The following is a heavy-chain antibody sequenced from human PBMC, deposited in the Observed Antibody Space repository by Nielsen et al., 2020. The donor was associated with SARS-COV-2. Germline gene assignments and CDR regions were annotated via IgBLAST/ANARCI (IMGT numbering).Heavy chain of an antibody. V-gene: IGHV3-21*01. CDR3: ARVGCSSTSCYIFVGWFDP. CDR2: ISSSSSYI. D-gene: IGHD2-2*02. Sequence: GGSLRLSCAASGFTFSSYSMNWVRQAPGKGLEWVSSISSSSSYIYYADSVKGRFTISRDNAKNSLYLQMNSLRAEDTAVYYCARVGCSSTSCYIFVGWFDPWGQGTLVTVSS. J-gene: IGHJ5*02. CDR1: GFTFSSYS.